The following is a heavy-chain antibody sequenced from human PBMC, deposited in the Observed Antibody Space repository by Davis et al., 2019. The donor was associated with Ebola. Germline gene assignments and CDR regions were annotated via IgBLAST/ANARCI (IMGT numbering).Heavy chain of an antibody. CDR2: ITKSGSHR. D-gene: IGHD6-19*01. CDR3: AAKSIAVTGVYYYYGMDV. J-gene: IGHJ6*02. CDR1: GFTFSRYD. V-gene: IGHV3-48*03. Sequence: GESLKISCETSGFTFSRYDMNWVRQAPGKGLEWISDITKSGSHRHYADSVKGRFTISRDNAKNSVYLEMSSLRVEDTAVYYCAAKSIAVTGVYYYYGMDVWGQGTTVTVSS.